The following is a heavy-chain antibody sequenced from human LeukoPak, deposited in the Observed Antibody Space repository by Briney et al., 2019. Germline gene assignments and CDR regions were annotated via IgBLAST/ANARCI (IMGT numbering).Heavy chain of an antibody. CDR2: IIPIFGTA. J-gene: IGHJ5*02. CDR1: GGTFSSYA. Sequence: SVKVSCKASGGTFSSYAISWVRQAPGQGLEWMGGIIPIFGTANYAQKFQGRVTITKDESTSTAYMELSSLRSEDTAVYYCARRTGTNPRREWFDPWGQGTLVTVSS. CDR3: ARRTGTNPRREWFDP. V-gene: IGHV1-69*05. D-gene: IGHD1/OR15-1a*01.